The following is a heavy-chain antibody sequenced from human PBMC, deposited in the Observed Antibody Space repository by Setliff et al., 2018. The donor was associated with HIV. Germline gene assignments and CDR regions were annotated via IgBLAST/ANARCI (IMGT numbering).Heavy chain of an antibody. V-gene: IGHV4-4*09. D-gene: IGHD2-8*02. CDR2: IYTSGTT. Sequence: SETLSLTCFVSGVSISGHFWGWIRQPPGKGLEWIGYIYTSGTTEYNSSLDSRVTISVDTSRDQFFLNLRSVTAADTALYFCARLIHTGLLYFDYWGLGMLVTVSS. J-gene: IGHJ4*02. CDR1: GVSISGHF. CDR3: ARLIHTGLLYFDY.